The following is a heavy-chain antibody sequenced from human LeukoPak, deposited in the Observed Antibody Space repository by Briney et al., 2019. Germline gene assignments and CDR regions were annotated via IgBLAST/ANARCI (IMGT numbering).Heavy chain of an antibody. CDR2: ITSDGSST. V-gene: IGHV3-74*01. D-gene: IGHD3-3*01. CDR3: AREYRLRFNYAYGLDV. J-gene: IGHJ6*02. Sequence: GGSLRLSCAASGLTFSRSWMHWVRQAPGKRLVWVSRITSDGSSTTYADSVKGRFTVSRDNAQNTLYLQMNSLRAEDTAVYYCAREYRLRFNYAYGLDVWGLGTTVTVSS. CDR1: GLTFSRSW.